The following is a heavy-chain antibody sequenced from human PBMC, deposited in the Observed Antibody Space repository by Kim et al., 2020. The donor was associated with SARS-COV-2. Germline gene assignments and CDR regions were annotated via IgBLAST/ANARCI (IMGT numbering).Heavy chain of an antibody. Sequence: SETLSLTCAVYGGSFSGYYWSWIRQPPGKGLEWIGEINHSGSTNYNPSLKSRVTISVDTSKNQFSLKLSSVTAADTAVYYCASGLRILTGYYGYWGQGTL. CDR1: GGSFSGYY. CDR3: ASGLRILTGYYGY. D-gene: IGHD3-9*01. CDR2: INHSGST. J-gene: IGHJ4*02. V-gene: IGHV4-34*01.